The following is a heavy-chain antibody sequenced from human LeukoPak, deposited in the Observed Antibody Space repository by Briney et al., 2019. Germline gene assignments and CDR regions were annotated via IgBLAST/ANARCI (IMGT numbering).Heavy chain of an antibody. J-gene: IGHJ4*02. CDR3: ARRYTTSSESDY. CDR2: IYPGDSER. CDR1: GYTFSSYW. D-gene: IGHD2-2*02. V-gene: IGHV5-51*01. Sequence: GESLKISCKGSGYTFSSYWIGWVRQMPGKGLEWMGIIYPGDSERKYNPSLQGQVTISADKSISTAYLQWSSLKASDTAMYYCARRYTTSSESDYWGQGTLVAVSS.